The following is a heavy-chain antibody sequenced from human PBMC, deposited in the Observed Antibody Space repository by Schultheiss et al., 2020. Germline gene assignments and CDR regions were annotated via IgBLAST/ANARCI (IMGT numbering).Heavy chain of an antibody. J-gene: IGHJ4*02. Sequence: SGPTLVKPTETLTLTCTVSGFSLSTTGVGVGWIRQPPGKALEWLALIYWDDDKRYSPSLKSRLTITKDTSKNQVVLTMTNMDPVDTATYYCARRYYDILTGYFSYWGQGTLVTVSS. V-gene: IGHV2-5*02. CDR2: IYWDDDK. CDR3: ARRYYDILTGYFSY. D-gene: IGHD3-9*01. CDR1: GFSLSTTGVG.